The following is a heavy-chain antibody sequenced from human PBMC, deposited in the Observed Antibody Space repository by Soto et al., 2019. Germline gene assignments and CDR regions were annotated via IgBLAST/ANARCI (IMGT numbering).Heavy chain of an antibody. CDR1: GGSLSNTA. V-gene: IGHV1-69*01. CDR3: GKDREGNNNGYFEA. J-gene: IGHJ2*01. D-gene: IGHD3-3*01. CDR2: IIPMYRVA. Sequence: QVQLVQSGPEVKKPGSSVKVSCTTSGGSLSNTAFNWVRQAPGQRLGWVGGIIPMYRVANHAQKFQGRLSTTEDDATNTVYMELSMLTSDDTAVYYCGKDREGNNNGYFEAGGRGTLINVSS.